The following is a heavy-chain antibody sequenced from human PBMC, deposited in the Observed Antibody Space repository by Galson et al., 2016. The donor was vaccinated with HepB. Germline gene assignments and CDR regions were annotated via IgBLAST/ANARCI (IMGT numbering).Heavy chain of an antibody. D-gene: IGHD3-9*01. V-gene: IGHV3-53*01. CDR2: IYSDTST. CDR1: AFNIRKNY. J-gene: IGHJ4*02. Sequence: SLRLSCAASAFNIRKNYMSWVRQAPGQGLEWVSPIYSDTSTYYADSVKGRFTISRDNSKNTLYLQMNSLRAEDTAIYYCARVPDYSPTFFDYWGQGTLVTVSS. CDR3: ARVPDYSPTFFDY.